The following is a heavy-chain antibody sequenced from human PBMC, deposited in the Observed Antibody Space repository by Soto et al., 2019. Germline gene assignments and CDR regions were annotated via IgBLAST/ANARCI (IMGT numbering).Heavy chain of an antibody. V-gene: IGHV1-18*01. J-gene: IGHJ4*02. CDR1: RYTLPSYG. CDR3: PRAHNFDY. CDR2: ISAYKGNT. Sequence: SEKVSCMASRYTLPSYGISWVRQAPARGLEGMGWISAYKGNTNHEQKLQGRVTMTTDPPTSTAYIELKILGCYDTALDSCPRAHNFDYWGQVTLVTVSS.